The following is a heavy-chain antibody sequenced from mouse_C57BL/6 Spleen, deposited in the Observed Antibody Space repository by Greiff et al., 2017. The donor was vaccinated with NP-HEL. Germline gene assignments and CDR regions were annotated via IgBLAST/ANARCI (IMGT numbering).Heavy chain of an antibody. CDR3: AFYTFYAMDY. D-gene: IGHD5-1-1*01. J-gene: IGHJ4*01. V-gene: IGHV1-82*01. CDR2: IYPGDGDT. Sequence: QVQLKESGPELVKPGASVKISCKASGYAFSSSWMNWVKQRPGKGLEWIGRIYPGDGDTNYNGKFKGKATLTADKSSSTAYMQLSSLTSEDSAVYFCAFYTFYAMDYWGQGTSVTVSS. CDR1: GYAFSSSW.